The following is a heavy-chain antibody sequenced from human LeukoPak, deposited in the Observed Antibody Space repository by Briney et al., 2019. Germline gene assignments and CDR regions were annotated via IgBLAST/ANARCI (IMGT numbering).Heavy chain of an antibody. J-gene: IGHJ4*02. V-gene: IGHV3-48*01. CDR3: ARDTYYYGPGSYYNRPHFDY. Sequence: GGSLRLSCAASGFTFSSYSMNWVRQAPGKGLEWVSYISSSSSTIYYADSVKGRFTISRDNAKNSLYLQMNSLRAEDTAVYYCARDTYYYGPGSYYNRPHFDYWGQGTLVTVSS. D-gene: IGHD3-10*01. CDR1: GFTFSSYS. CDR2: ISSSSSTI.